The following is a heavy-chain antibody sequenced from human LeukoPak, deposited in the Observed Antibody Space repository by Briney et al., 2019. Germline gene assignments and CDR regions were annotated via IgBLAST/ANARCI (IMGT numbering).Heavy chain of an antibody. CDR3: ANHWLYSFDS. CDR2: ISASGVST. J-gene: IGHJ4*02. V-gene: IGHV3-23*01. Sequence: GGPLRLSCAASGFAFSSYDLSWVRQAPGKGLEWVSAISASGVSTYYADSVKGRFTISRDNSRHTLYLQMNSLRAEDTAVYYCANHWLYSFDSWGQGTLVTVSS. CDR1: GFAFSSYD. D-gene: IGHD6-19*01.